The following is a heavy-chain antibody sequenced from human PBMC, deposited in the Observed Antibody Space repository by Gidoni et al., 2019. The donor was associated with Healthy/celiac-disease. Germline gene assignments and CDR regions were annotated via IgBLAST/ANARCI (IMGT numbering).Heavy chain of an antibody. D-gene: IGHD2-15*01. J-gene: IGHJ3*02. CDR3: ARRGYCSGGSCYSTAFDI. V-gene: IGHV4-39*01. Sequence: QLQLQESGPGLVKPSETLSLTCTVPGGPISSSSSYWGWIRQPPGKGLAWIGSIYYRGSTYYNPSLKSRVTISVDTSKNQFSLKLSSVTAADTAVYYCARRGYCSGGSCYSTAFDIWGQGTMVTVSS. CDR2: IYYRGST. CDR1: GGPISSSSSY.